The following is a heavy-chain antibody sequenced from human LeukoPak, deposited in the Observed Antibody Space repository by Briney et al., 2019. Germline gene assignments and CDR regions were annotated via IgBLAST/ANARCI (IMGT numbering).Heavy chain of an antibody. D-gene: IGHD3-9*01. V-gene: IGHV3-21*01. CDR3: ARPYYDILTGYNPSFDY. CDR1: GFTFNTYT. J-gene: IGHJ4*02. Sequence: PGGSLRLSCAASGFTFNTYTMNWVRQAPGKGGEWVSSITASSTAIYSADSVRGRFTISRDNAKNLLYLQMKSLRAEDTAVYYCARPYYDILTGYNPSFDYWGQGILVTVSS. CDR2: ITASSTAI.